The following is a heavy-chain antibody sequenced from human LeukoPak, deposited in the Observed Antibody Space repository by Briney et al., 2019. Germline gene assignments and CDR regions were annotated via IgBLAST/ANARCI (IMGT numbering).Heavy chain of an antibody. CDR3: ARSICSSTSCYYYYYGMDV. Sequence: SETLSLTCTVSGGSITIGTYDWGWIRQPPGKGLEWIGYIYYSGSTNYNPSLKSRVTISVDTSKNQFSLKLSSVTAADTAVYYCARSICSSTSCYYYYYGMDVWGQGTTVTVSS. CDR2: IYYSGST. J-gene: IGHJ6*02. CDR1: GGSITIGTYD. D-gene: IGHD2-2*01. V-gene: IGHV4-61*01.